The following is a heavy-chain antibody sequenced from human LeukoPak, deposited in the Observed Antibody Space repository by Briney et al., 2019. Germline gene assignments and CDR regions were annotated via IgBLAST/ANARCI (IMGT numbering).Heavy chain of an antibody. D-gene: IGHD6-19*01. V-gene: IGHV4-39*01. CDR2: VFYSGGS. CDR3: ARERSGWSGGNYYYHYMDV. Sequence: SETLSLTCSVSAGSIRTSTYYWGWIRQPPGKGLEWIGSVFYSGGSHYNPSLKSRVTISVDTSNNQFSLKLTSVTAADTAVYYCARERSGWSGGNYYYHYMDVWGKGTALIVSS. CDR1: AGSIRTSTYY. J-gene: IGHJ6*03.